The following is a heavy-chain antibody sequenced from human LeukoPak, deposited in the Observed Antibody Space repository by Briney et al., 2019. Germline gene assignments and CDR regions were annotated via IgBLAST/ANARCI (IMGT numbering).Heavy chain of an antibody. V-gene: IGHV3-23*01. D-gene: IGHD3-22*01. CDR3: AKHGYYYDSSGSLPNDAFDI. J-gene: IGHJ3*02. CDR1: GFTFSSYA. Sequence: GGSLRLSCAASGFTFSSYAMSWVRQAPGKGLEWVSAISGSGGSTYYADSVKGRFTISRDNSKNTLYLQMNSLRAEDTAVYYCAKHGYYYDSSGSLPNDAFDIWGQGTMVTVSS. CDR2: ISGSGGST.